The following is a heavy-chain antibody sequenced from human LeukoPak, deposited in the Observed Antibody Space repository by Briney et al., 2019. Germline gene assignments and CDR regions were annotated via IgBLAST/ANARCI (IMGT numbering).Heavy chain of an antibody. J-gene: IGHJ3*02. CDR3: ARDPYYDFWSGYYSPAFDI. D-gene: IGHD3-3*01. V-gene: IGHV4-61*02. Sequence: SQTLSLTCTVSGGSISSGSYYWSWIRQPAGKGLEWLVCIYTSGSNNYNPSLKSRVTISVDTSKNQFSLKLSSVTAADTAVYYCARDPYYDFWSGYYSPAFDIWGQGTMVTVSS. CDR1: GGSISSGSYY. CDR2: IYTSGSN.